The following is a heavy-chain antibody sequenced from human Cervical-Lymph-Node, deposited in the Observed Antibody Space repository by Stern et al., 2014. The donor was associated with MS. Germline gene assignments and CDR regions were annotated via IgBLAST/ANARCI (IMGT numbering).Heavy chain of an antibody. CDR2: IIPMFGTA. CDR3: ARTDYYDSSGYYDDAFDI. CDR1: GGTFSSYT. V-gene: IGHV1-69*06. J-gene: IGHJ3*02. D-gene: IGHD3-22*01. Sequence: QVQLGQSGAEVKKPGSSVKVSCKASGGTFSSYTIAWVRQAPGQGLERMGEIIPMFGTAKYAQGFQGRVTITADRSTSTAYMELSSLRSEDTAVYYCARTDYYDSSGYYDDAFDIWGQGTMVTVSS.